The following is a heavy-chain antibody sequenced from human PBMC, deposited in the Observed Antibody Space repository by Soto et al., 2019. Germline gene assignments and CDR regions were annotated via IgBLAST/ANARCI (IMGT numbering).Heavy chain of an antibody. D-gene: IGHD3-10*01. CDR1: GGTFNTHT. Sequence: QVHLVQFGAEVRKPGSSVKVSCTASGGTFNTHTISWVRQAPGLGLEWKGRIIPMLGMSNSPHKFQGRVSITADKSTSTVYMALSRLTSDDTAVYYCATSYGSGSSHFDSWGQGTLVTVSS. CDR2: IIPMLGMS. J-gene: IGHJ4*02. V-gene: IGHV1-69*02. CDR3: ATSYGSGSSHFDS.